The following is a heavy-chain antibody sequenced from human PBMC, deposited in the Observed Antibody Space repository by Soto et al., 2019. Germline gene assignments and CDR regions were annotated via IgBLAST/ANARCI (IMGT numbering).Heavy chain of an antibody. D-gene: IGHD6-6*01. CDR3: ARRMRPSIAARGSGFDY. V-gene: IGHV3-30-3*01. J-gene: IGHJ4*02. CDR2: ISYDGSNK. Sequence: GGSLRLSCAASGFTFSSYAMHWVRQAPGKGLEWVAVISYDGSNKYYADSVKGRFTISRDNSKNTLYLQMNSLRAEDTAVYYCARRMRPSIAARGSGFDYWGQGTLVTVSS. CDR1: GFTFSSYA.